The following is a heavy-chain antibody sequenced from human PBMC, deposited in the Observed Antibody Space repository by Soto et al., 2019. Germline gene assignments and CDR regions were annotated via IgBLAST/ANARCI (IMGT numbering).Heavy chain of an antibody. CDR1: GFTFSSYS. Sequence: GGSLRLSCAASGFTFSSYSMNWVRQAPGKGLEWVSYISSSSSTIYYADSVKGRFTISRDNAKNSLYLQMNSLRAEDTAVYYCARVVSYGSGSWNNWFDPWGQGTLVTVSS. CDR3: ARVVSYGSGSWNNWFDP. V-gene: IGHV3-48*01. CDR2: ISSSSSTI. D-gene: IGHD3-10*01. J-gene: IGHJ5*02.